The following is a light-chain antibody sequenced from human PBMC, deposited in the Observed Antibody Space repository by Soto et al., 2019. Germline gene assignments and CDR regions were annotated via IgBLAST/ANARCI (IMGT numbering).Light chain of an antibody. J-gene: IGKJ1*01. V-gene: IGKV1-39*01. CDR1: QSISSY. Sequence: DIQMTQSPSSLSASVGDRVTITCRASQSISSYLNWYQQKPGKAPKLLIYAASSLQSGVPSRFSGSGSGTDFTLTISRLEPEDFATYYCQQYNTYSTFGQGTKVDIK. CDR3: QQYNTYST. CDR2: AAS.